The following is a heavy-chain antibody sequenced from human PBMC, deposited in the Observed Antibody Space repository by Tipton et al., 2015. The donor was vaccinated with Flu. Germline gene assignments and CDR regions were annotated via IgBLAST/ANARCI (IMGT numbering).Heavy chain of an antibody. CDR1: GFTFSNSE. D-gene: IGHD3-22*01. CDR3: AREILDDSSGYYYPGFDY. Sequence: SLRLSCTASGFTFSNSEIHWIRQAPGKGLEWVSSISSTGSNIYYADFVKGRFTMSRDNAKNSLYLQMNSLRAEDTAVYYCAREILDDSSGYYYPGFDYWGQGTLVTVSS. V-gene: IGHV3-48*03. J-gene: IGHJ4*02. CDR2: ISSTGSNI.